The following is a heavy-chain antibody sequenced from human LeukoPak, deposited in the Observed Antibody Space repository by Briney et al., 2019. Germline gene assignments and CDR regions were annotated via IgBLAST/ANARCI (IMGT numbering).Heavy chain of an antibody. CDR1: GYTFTNYD. Sequence: ASVKLSCKASGYTFTNYDIRWVRQAPGQGLEWMGWINAYDGETNYLQKFQGRVAMATDTPTTTAYMELRSLRSDDTAVYYCARDEGVASAGAPNWFDPWGQGTLVTVSS. J-gene: IGHJ5*02. CDR2: INAYDGET. CDR3: ARDEGVASAGAPNWFDP. D-gene: IGHD6-25*01. V-gene: IGHV1-18*01.